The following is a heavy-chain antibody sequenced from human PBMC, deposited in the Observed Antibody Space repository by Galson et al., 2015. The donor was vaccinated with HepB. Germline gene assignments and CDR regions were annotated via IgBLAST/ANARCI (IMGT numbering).Heavy chain of an antibody. Sequence: PALVKPTQTLTLTCTFSGFSLTTIGVGVGWIRQPPGKALQWLALIYWDADKRSSPSLKSRLTITKDTSTNPVVLTMTNMDPVDTATYYCARSRNEMLDTFAMDVWGQGTSIIVSS. CDR3: ARSRNEMLDTFAMDV. CDR2: IYWDADK. J-gene: IGHJ6*02. V-gene: IGHV2-5*02. D-gene: IGHD3-16*01. CDR1: GFSLTTIGVG.